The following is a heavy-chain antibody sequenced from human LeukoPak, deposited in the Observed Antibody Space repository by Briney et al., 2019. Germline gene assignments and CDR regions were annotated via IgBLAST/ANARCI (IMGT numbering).Heavy chain of an antibody. CDR3: AKFAKVGPVAPDLDF. Sequence: SETLSLTCTVSGGSISSYYWSWIRQPAGKGLEWIGRIYTSGSTNYNPSLKSRVTMSVDTSKNQFSLKLSSVTAADTAVYYCAKFAKVGPVAPDLDFWGRGALVTVSS. J-gene: IGHJ4*01. D-gene: IGHD6-19*01. V-gene: IGHV4-4*07. CDR2: IYTSGST. CDR1: GGSISSYY.